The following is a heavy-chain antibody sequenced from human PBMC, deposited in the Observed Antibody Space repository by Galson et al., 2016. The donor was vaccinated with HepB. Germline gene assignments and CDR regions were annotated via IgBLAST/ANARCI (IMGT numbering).Heavy chain of an antibody. CDR1: GFVLSNFD. CDR3: ARGRGPMDV. Sequence: SLRLSCAASGFVLSNFDMHWVRQATGRGLEWVSAIGSAGDTYYPGSVKGRFTISRENAKNSLYLQMNSLRAGDTAVYYCARGRGPMDVWGKGTTVTVSS. V-gene: IGHV3-13*01. CDR2: IGSAGDT. J-gene: IGHJ6*03.